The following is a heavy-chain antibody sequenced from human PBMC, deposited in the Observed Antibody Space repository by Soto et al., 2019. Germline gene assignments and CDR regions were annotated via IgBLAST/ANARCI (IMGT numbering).Heavy chain of an antibody. CDR2: INGDGSST. V-gene: IGHV3-74*01. CDR1: GFTFSSYW. CDR3: GRGGSGIYGMDV. Sequence: EVQLVESGGGLVQPGGSLRLSCAASGFTFSSYWVHWVRQAPGRGLVWVSRINGDGSSTNYADSVKGRFTISRDNAKNTLYLQMNSLSAEDTAVYLCGRGGSGIYGMDVWCQGTTVTVSS. J-gene: IGHJ6*02. D-gene: IGHD6-13*01.